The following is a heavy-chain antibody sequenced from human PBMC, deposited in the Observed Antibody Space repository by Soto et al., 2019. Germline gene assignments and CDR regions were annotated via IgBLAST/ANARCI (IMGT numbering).Heavy chain of an antibody. D-gene: IGHD2-15*01. CDR1: GFNFSTYT. J-gene: IGHJ3*02. V-gene: IGHV3-21*06. CDR2: ISSSDRYI. CDR3: ARDRCSGGSCYRTYAFDI. Sequence: EVQLVESGGGLVKPGGSLRLSCAASGFNFSTYTMNWVRQAPGKGLEWVSSISSSDRYIYYADSVKGRFTISRDDAKNSLYLQMTSLRAEDTAVYYCARDRCSGGSCYRTYAFDIWGQGTLVTVSS.